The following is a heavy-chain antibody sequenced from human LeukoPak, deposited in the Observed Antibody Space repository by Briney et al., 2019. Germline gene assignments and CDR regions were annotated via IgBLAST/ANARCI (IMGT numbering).Heavy chain of an antibody. CDR1: GDSFSSVTDY. CDR3: ARDQEGYDFWSGYYKEWYFDL. V-gene: IGHV4-39*07. Sequence: PSETLSLTCTVSGDSFSSVTDYWAWIRQPPGKGLEWIASGDYSGGTYYNPSLESRVAISAGMSKNQFSLKLSSVTAADTAVYYCARDQEGYDFWSGYYKEWYFDLWGRGTLVTVSS. D-gene: IGHD3-3*01. CDR2: GDYSGGT. J-gene: IGHJ2*01.